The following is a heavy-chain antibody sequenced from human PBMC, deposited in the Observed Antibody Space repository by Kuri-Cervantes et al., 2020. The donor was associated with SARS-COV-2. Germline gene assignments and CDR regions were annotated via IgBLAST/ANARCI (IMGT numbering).Heavy chain of an antibody. CDR3: ARDHYGWELILFDY. V-gene: IGHV3-64*01. CDR1: GFTFSSYA. J-gene: IGHJ4*02. Sequence: GGSLRLSCAASGFTFSSYAMHWVRQAPGKGLEYVSAISSNGGSTYYANSVKGRFTISRDNSKNTLYLQMNSLRAEDTAVYYCARDHYGWELILFDYWGQGTLVTVSS. D-gene: IGHD1-26*01. CDR2: ISSNGGST.